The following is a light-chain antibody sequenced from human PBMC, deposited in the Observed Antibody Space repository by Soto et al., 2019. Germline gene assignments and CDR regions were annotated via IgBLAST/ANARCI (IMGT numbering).Light chain of an antibody. CDR2: GAS. V-gene: IGKV3-15*01. CDR3: QQYDNWPWT. CDR1: QSIGDT. Sequence: EIVMTQSPATLSVSPGGRATLSCRASQSIGDTLAWYQQKPGQAPRLLIHGASSRVTGFPDRFSGSGSGTDFTLTISRLQSEDFAVYYCQQYDNWPWTFGQGTKVEIK. J-gene: IGKJ1*01.